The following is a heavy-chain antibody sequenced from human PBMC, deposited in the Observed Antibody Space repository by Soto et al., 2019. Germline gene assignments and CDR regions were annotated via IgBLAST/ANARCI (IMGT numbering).Heavy chain of an antibody. CDR3: ARETGVLFDYYYCGMDV. V-gene: IGHV3-33*01. CDR1: GFTFSSYG. D-gene: IGHD7-27*01. CDR2: IWYDGSNK. Sequence: QVQLVESGGGVVQPGRSLRLSCAASGFTFSSYGMHWVRQAPGKGLEWVAVIWYDGSNKYYADSVKGRFTISRDNSKNTLYLQMNSLRAEDTAVYYCARETGVLFDYYYCGMDVWGQGTTVTVSS. J-gene: IGHJ6*02.